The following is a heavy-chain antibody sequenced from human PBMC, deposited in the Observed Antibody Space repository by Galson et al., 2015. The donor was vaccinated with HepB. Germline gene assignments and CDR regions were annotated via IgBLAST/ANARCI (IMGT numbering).Heavy chain of an antibody. J-gene: IGHJ6*03. CDR2: INPNSGGT. CDR1: GYTFTGYY. V-gene: IGHV1-2*02. CDR3: ARADIVVPAAPKGGYYSYSYMDV. D-gene: IGHD2-2*01. Sequence: SVKVSCKASGYTFTGYYMHWVRQAPGQGLEWMGWINPNSGGTNYAQNFQDRVTMTTDTSTSTAYMELRSLRSDDTAVYYCARADIVVPAAPKGGYYSYSYMDVWGKGTTVTVSS.